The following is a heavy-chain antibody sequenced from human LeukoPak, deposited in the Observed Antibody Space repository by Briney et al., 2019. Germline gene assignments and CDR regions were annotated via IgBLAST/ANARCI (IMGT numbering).Heavy chain of an antibody. Sequence: GGSLRLSCAASGFTFSSYAMSWVRQAPGKGLEWVSAISGSGGSTYYADSVKGRFTISRDNSKNTLYLQMNSLRAEDTAVYYCAKGDSDGYWGDLDYWGQGTLVTVSS. CDR1: GFTFSSYA. CDR2: ISGSGGST. J-gene: IGHJ4*02. D-gene: IGHD5-18*01. V-gene: IGHV3-23*01. CDR3: AKGDSDGYWGDLDY.